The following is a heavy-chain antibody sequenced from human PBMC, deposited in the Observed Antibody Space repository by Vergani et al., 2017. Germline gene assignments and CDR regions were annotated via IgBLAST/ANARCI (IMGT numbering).Heavy chain of an antibody. Sequence: QLQLQESGPGLVKPSETLSLTCTVSGGSISSSSYYWGWIRQPPGKGLEWIGRIYYSGSTYYNPSLKSGVTISVDTSKNQFSLKLSSVTAADTAVYYCARVRGGSYHFDYWGQGTLVTVSS. D-gene: IGHD1-26*01. CDR3: ARVRGGSYHFDY. CDR2: IYYSGST. V-gene: IGHV4-39*07. CDR1: GGSISSSSYY. J-gene: IGHJ4*02.